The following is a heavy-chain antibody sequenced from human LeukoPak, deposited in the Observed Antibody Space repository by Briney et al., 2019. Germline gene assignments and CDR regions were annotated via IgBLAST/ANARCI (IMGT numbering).Heavy chain of an antibody. CDR2: INHSGST. CDR1: GGSFSDYY. D-gene: IGHD2-21*02. CDR3: ARWEVTANTMVDY. V-gene: IGHV4-34*01. Sequence: PSETLSLTCAVYGGSFSDYYWAWIRQPPGKGLEGIGEINHSGSTSYNPSVKSRVTISVDTSKNQFSLKLSSVTAADTAVYYCARWEVTANTMVDYWGQGTLVTASS. J-gene: IGHJ4*02.